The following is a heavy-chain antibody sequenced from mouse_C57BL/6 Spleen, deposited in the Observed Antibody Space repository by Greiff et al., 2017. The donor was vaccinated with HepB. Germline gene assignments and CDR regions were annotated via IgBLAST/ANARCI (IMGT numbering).Heavy chain of an antibody. V-gene: IGHV1-50*01. CDR1: GYTFTSYW. D-gene: IGHD2-3*01. J-gene: IGHJ3*01. CDR2: IDPSDSYT. Sequence: QVQLKQPGAELVKPGASVKLSCKASGYTFTSYWMQWVKQRPGQGLEWIGEIDPSDSYTNYNQKFKGKATLTVDTSSSTAYMQLSSLTSEDAAVYYCARGGRYEGFAYWGQGTLVTVSA. CDR3: ARGGRYEGFAY.